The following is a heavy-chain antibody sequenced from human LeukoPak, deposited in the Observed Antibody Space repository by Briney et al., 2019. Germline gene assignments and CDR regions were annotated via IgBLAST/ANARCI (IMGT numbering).Heavy chain of an antibody. V-gene: IGHV5-51*01. CDR3: ARRQASHESSDY. CDR2: IYPGDSDT. J-gene: IGHJ4*02. CDR1: GYSFTTYW. D-gene: IGHD2-21*01. Sequence: GESLKISCKGSGYSFTTYWIDWVRQMPGKGLEWMGMIYPGDSDTRYSPSFQGQVTISADKSISTAYLQWSSLKASDTAIYYCARRQASHESSDYWGQGTLVTVSS.